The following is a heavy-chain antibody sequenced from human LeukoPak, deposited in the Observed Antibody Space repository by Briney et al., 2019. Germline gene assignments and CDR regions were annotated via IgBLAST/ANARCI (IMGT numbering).Heavy chain of an antibody. Sequence: SGGSLRLSCAASGFTFSSYSMNWVRQAPGKGLEWVSYISSSSSTIYYADSVKGRFTISRDNAKNSLYLQMNSLRAEDTAVYYCASRGSGSYYYYYYMDVWGKGTTVTVSS. CDR1: GFTFSSYS. CDR2: ISSSSSTI. J-gene: IGHJ6*03. CDR3: ASRGSGSYYYYYYMDV. V-gene: IGHV3-48*01. D-gene: IGHD1-26*01.